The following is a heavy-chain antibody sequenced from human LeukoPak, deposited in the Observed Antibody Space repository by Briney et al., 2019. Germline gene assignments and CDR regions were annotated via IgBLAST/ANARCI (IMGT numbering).Heavy chain of an antibody. Sequence: GRSLRLSCAASGFTFDDYAMHWVRQAPGKGLEWVSGISWNSGSIGYADSVKGRFTISRDNAKNSLYLQMNSLRAEDTASYYCAKEKASVIAALDYWGQGTLVTVSS. CDR3: AKEKASVIAALDY. D-gene: IGHD6-6*01. CDR1: GFTFDDYA. CDR2: ISWNSGSI. V-gene: IGHV3-9*01. J-gene: IGHJ4*02.